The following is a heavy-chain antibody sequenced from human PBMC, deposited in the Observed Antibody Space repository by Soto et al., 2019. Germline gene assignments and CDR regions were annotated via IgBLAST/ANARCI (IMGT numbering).Heavy chain of an antibody. V-gene: IGHV4-59*01. D-gene: IGHD6-19*01. CDR3: AKSLWDTSGWKTDY. CDR1: GDSISSLY. CDR2: IYYSGSI. J-gene: IGHJ4*02. Sequence: SETLPLTCTVSGDSISSLYWSWIRQPPGKGLEWIGYIYYSGSINYNPSLKSRVTISVDPSKNQFSLRLSSVTAADTAVYYCAKSLWDTSGWKTDYWGQGTLVTVSS.